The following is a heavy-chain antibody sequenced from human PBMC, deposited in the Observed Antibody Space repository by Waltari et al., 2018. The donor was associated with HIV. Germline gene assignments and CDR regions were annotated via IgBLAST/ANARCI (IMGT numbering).Heavy chain of an antibody. CDR2: FYYSGSSNYNSGST. CDR3: ARGNCHLGSCLLVAFPFDF. V-gene: IGHV4-59*11. J-gene: IGHJ3*01. Sequence: VQLRESGPRLVKPSETLSLVCNVSGDSMQSHYWNWIRQSPDKGLEWIGYFYYSGSSNYNSGSTTYNPSLQSRVTISVARSKNQVSLRLRAVTAADTGVYFCARGNCHLGSCLLVAFPFDFWGQGIPVVVSS. CDR1: GDSMQSHY. D-gene: IGHD5-12*01.